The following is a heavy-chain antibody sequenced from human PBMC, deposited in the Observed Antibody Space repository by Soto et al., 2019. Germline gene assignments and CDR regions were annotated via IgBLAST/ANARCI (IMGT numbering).Heavy chain of an antibody. J-gene: IGHJ4*02. CDR3: AITHMRFGEHHY. CDR1: GYTFTSYD. V-gene: IGHV1-8*01. CDR2: MNPNSGNT. D-gene: IGHD3-10*01. Sequence: QVQLVQSGAEVKKPGASVKVSCKASGYTFTSYDINWVRQATGQGLEWVGWMNPNSGNTGYAQKVQGRVTMTSNTSISTAYMELSSLRSEDTAVYYCAITHMRFGEHHYWGQGTLVTVSS.